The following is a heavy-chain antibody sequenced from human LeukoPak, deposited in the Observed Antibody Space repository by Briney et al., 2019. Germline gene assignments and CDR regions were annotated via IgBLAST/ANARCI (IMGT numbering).Heavy chain of an antibody. CDR2: IYHSGST. D-gene: IGHD3-16*02. CDR1: GDSISSGYY. V-gene: IGHV4-38-2*01. CDR3: AGGITFGGVIVPQPFDY. J-gene: IGHJ4*02. Sequence: SETLSLTCAVSGDSISSGYYWGLIRQPPGKGLELIGSIYHSGSTYYNPSLKSRVTISVDTSKNQFSLKLSSVTAADAAVYYCAGGITFGGVIVPQPFDYWGQGTLVTVSS.